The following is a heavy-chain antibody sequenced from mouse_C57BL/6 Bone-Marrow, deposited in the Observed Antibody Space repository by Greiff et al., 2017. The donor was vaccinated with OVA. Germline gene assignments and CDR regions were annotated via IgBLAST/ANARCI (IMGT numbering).Heavy chain of an antibody. Sequence: EVKVEESEGGLVQPGSSMKLSCTASGFTFSDYYMAWVRQVPEKGLEWVANINYDGSSTYYLDSLKSRFIISRDNAKNILYLQMSSLKSEDTATYYCARDHDGSFDYWGQGTTLTVSS. J-gene: IGHJ2*01. CDR1: GFTFSDYY. D-gene: IGHD1-1*01. CDR3: ARDHDGSFDY. V-gene: IGHV5-16*01. CDR2: INYDGSST.